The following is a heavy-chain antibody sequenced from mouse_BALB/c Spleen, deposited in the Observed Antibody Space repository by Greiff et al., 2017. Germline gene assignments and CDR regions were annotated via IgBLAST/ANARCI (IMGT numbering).Heavy chain of an antibody. V-gene: IGHV5-17*02. CDR3: VTHGNDYAMDY. Sequence: DVMLVESGGGLVQPGGSRKLSCAASGFTFSSFGMHWVRQAPEKGLEWVAYISSGSSTIYYADTVKGRFTISRDNPKNTLFLQMTSLRSEDTAMYYCVTHGNDYAMDYWGQGTSVTVSS. CDR2: ISSGSSTI. J-gene: IGHJ4*01. D-gene: IGHD2-1*01. CDR1: GFTFSSFG.